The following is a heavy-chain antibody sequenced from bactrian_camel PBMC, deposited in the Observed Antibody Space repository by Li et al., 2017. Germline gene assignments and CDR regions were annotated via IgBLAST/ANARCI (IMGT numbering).Heavy chain of an antibody. CDR2: IHGDGSPT. Sequence: VQLVESGGGLVQPGGSLRLSCAASGFTFGVYDMTWVRQAPGKGLEWVSRIHGDGSPTNYADSVQGRFTISRDNAKNTLYLQMKSLKPEDTAVYYCAAGRTVVGSRGFVDWGQGTQVTVS. D-gene: IGHD6*01. CDR3: AAGRTVVGSRGFVD. CDR1: GFTFGVYD. J-gene: IGHJ4*01. V-gene: IGHV3S6*01.